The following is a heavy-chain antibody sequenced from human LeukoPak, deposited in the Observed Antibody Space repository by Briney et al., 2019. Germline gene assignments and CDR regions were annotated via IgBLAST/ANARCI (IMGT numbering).Heavy chain of an antibody. D-gene: IGHD4-17*01. CDR1: GFTFSSYS. CDR3: ARDQDYGDYSDY. CDR2: ISSSSRNI. Sequence: AGGSLRLSCAASGFTFSSYSMNWVRQAPGKGLEWVSYISSSSRNIYYADSVKGRFTISRDNAKNSLYLQMNSLRAEDTAVYYCARDQDYGDYSDYWGQGTLVTVSS. V-gene: IGHV3-48*01. J-gene: IGHJ4*02.